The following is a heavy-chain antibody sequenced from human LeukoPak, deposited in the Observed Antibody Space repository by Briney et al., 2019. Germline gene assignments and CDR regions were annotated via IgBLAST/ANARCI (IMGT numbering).Heavy chain of an antibody. CDR1: GGSSSSYY. CDR2: IYYSGST. V-gene: IGHV4-59*01. CDR3: ASYKVAMTTVTTRWFDP. D-gene: IGHD4-11*01. Sequence: NPSETLSLTCTVAGGSSSSYYWSWIRQPPGKGLEWIGYIYYSGSTNYNPSLKSRVTISVDTSKNQSSLKLSSVTAADTAVYYCASYKVAMTTVTTRWFDPWGQGTLVTVSS. J-gene: IGHJ5*02.